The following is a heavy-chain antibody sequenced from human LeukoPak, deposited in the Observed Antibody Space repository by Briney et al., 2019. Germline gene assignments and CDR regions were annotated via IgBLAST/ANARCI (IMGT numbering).Heavy chain of an antibody. D-gene: IGHD1-26*01. CDR3: ARPLGASVFDY. Sequence: SETLSLTCAVYGGPFSGYYWSWIRQPPGKGLEWIGEINHSGSTNYNPSLKSRVTISVDTSKNQFSLKLSSVTAADTAVYYCARPLGASVFDYWGQGTLVTVSS. J-gene: IGHJ4*02. V-gene: IGHV4-34*01. CDR2: INHSGST. CDR1: GGPFSGYY.